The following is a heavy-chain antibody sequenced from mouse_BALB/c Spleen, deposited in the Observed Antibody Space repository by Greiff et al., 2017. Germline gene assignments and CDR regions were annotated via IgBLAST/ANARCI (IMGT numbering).Heavy chain of an antibody. V-gene: IGHV1-54*01. Sequence: QVQLKESGAELVRPGTSVKVSCKASGYAFTNYLIEWVKQRPGQGLEWIGVINPGSGGTNYNEKFKGKATLTADKSSSTAYMQLSSLTSDDSAVYYCARGWPKGYFDYWGQGTTLTVSS. CDR1: GYAFTNYL. CDR2: INPGSGGT. D-gene: IGHD1-3*01. J-gene: IGHJ2*01. CDR3: ARGWPKGYFDY.